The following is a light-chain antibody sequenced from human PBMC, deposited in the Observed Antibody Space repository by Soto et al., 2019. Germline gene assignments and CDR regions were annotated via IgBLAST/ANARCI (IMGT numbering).Light chain of an antibody. CDR2: DVS. Sequence: DIPLTQSPSTLSASVGDSVTITCRASQNVSTSLASYQHKPGSAPKLLLFDVSNLESGVPSRFSGSGSGTEFTLTISSVHSDDFATYYCQQYDYSRTFGRGTKVDIK. V-gene: IGKV1-5*01. CDR1: QNVSTS. J-gene: IGKJ1*01. CDR3: QQYDYSRT.